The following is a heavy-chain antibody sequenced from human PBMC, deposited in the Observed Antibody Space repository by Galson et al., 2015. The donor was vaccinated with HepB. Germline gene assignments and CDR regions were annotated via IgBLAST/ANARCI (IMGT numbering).Heavy chain of an antibody. Sequence: SVTVSCKASGGTFSSYAISWVRQAPGQGLEWMGGIIPIFGTANYAQKFQGRVTITADESTSTAYMELSSLRSEDTAVYYCARICNPWSEITFGGTGYYYGMDVWGQGTTVTVSS. V-gene: IGHV1-69*13. CDR2: IIPIFGTA. D-gene: IGHD3-16*01. CDR1: GGTFSSYA. CDR3: ARICNPWSEITFGGTGYYYGMDV. J-gene: IGHJ6*02.